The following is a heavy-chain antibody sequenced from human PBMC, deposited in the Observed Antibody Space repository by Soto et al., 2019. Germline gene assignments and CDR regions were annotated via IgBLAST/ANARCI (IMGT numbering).Heavy chain of an antibody. J-gene: IGHJ6*03. CDR1: GFTFSDYY. CDR3: ARSLYGDYGHYYYYYMDV. D-gene: IGHD4-17*01. V-gene: IGHV3-11*01. Sequence: PGGSLRLSCAASGFTFSDYYMSWIRQAPGKGLEWVSYISSSGSTIYYADSVKGRFTISRDNAKNSLYLQMNSLRAEDTAVYYCARSLYGDYGHYYYYYMDVWGKGTTVTVSS. CDR2: ISSSGSTI.